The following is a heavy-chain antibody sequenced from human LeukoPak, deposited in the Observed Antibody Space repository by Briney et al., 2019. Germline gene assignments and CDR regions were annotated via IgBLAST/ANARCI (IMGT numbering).Heavy chain of an antibody. CDR3: ARAAHGDYFNAFDI. V-gene: IGHV1-46*01. CDR2: INPSGGST. Sequence: ASVKVSCKASGYTFTTYDINWVRQAPGQGLEWMGIINPSGGSTSYAQKFQGRVTMTRDMSTSTVYMELSSLRSEDTAVYYCARAAHGDYFNAFDIWGQGTMVTVSS. J-gene: IGHJ3*02. D-gene: IGHD4-17*01. CDR1: GYTFTTYD.